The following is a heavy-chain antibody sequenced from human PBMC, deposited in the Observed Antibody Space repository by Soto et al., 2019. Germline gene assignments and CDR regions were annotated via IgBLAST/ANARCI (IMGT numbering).Heavy chain of an antibody. CDR2: INAGNGNT. Sequence: QVQLVQSGAEVKKPGASVKVSCKASGYTFTSYAMHWVRQAPGQRLEWMGWINAGNGNTKYSQKFQGRVTITRDTSASKAYMELSSLRSEDTAVYYCARDRGGWIQLWGPGRNWFDPWGQGTLVTVSS. D-gene: IGHD5-18*01. V-gene: IGHV1-3*01. CDR1: GYTFTSYA. J-gene: IGHJ5*02. CDR3: ARDRGGWIQLWGPGRNWFDP.